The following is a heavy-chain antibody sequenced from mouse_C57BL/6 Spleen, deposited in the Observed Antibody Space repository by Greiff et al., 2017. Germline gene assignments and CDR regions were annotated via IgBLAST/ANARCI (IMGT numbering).Heavy chain of an antibody. CDR2: IDPETGGT. J-gene: IGHJ4*01. V-gene: IGHV1-15*01. Sequence: QVQLQQSGAELVRPGASVTLSCKASGYTFTDYEMHWVKQTPVHGLEWIGAIDPETGGTAYNQKFTGKAILTADKSSSTAYMELRSLTSEDSAVYYCTRRGRQLRLHAMDYWGQGTSVTVSS. CDR3: TRRGRQLRLHAMDY. CDR1: GYTFTDYE. D-gene: IGHD3-2*02.